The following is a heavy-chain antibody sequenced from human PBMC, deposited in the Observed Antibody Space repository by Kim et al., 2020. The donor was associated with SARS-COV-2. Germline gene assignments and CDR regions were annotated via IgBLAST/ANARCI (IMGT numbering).Heavy chain of an antibody. V-gene: IGHV1-69*04. D-gene: IGHD2-2*01. Sequence: SVKVSCKASGGTFSSYAITWVRQAPGRGLEWMGRIIPILDIVNHAQKFQGRVTMTADKSTGTAYMELSSLRSEDSAIYYCARGGWSTTSDGCFHDMDVWGQGTTVSVSS. CDR2: IIPILDIV. CDR3: ARGGWSTTSDGCFHDMDV. J-gene: IGHJ6*02. CDR1: GGTFSSYA.